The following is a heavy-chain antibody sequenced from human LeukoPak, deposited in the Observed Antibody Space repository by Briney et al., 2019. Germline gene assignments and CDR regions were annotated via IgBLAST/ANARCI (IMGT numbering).Heavy chain of an antibody. Sequence: SVKVSCKASGVPLSSSAMQRVRHGRGQRLEWIGWIVVGSGITNHAQKFQEKVTITRDMSTSTAYMELSSLRSEDTAVYYCAAGGRVPAAWRANYYHYYMDVWGKGTTVTVSS. V-gene: IGHV1-58*02. CDR1: GVPLSSSA. CDR3: AAGGRVPAAWRANYYHYYMDV. CDR2: IVVGSGIT. D-gene: IGHD2-2*01. J-gene: IGHJ6*03.